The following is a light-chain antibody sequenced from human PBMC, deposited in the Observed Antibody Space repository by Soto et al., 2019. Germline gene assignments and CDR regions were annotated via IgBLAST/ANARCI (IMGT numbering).Light chain of an antibody. V-gene: IGLV2-23*02. J-gene: IGLJ1*01. CDR2: EVS. CDR3: CSYAGSRIFD. Sequence: QSALTQPASVSGSPGQSITISCTGTSSDVGSYKFVSWYQQHPGKAPKVLIYEVSKRPSGVFNRFSGSKSGNTASLTISGLQAEDEADYYCCSYAGSRIFDFGTGTKVTVL. CDR1: SSDVGSYKF.